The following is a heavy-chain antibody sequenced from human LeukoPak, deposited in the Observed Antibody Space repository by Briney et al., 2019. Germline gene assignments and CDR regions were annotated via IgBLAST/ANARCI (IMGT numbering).Heavy chain of an antibody. CDR2: IYYSGST. CDR1: GGSISSSRYY. J-gene: IGHJ5*02. CDR3: ARIYSSSWFLNWFDP. D-gene: IGHD6-13*01. V-gene: IGHV4-39*07. Sequence: SETLSLTCTVSGGSISSSRYYWGWIRQPPGRGLEWIGSIYYSGSTYYNPSLKSRVTISLDTSKNQFSLSLRSVTAADTAVYYCARIYSSSWFLNWFDPWGQGTLVTVSS.